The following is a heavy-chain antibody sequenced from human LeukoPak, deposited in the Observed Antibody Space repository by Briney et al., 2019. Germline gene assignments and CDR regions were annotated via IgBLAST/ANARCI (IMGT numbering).Heavy chain of an antibody. V-gene: IGHV3-23*01. J-gene: IGHJ5*02. D-gene: IGHD3-10*01. Sequence: PGGSLRLSCAASGFTFSSLALSWVRQAPGKGLEWVSTVSDTTYYADSVRGRFTISRDDSKNTLYLQMDSLRAEDTAIYFCARSRGPGSHWFDPWGQGTLVTVSS. CDR2: VSDTT. CDR3: ARSRGPGSHWFDP. CDR1: GFTFSSLA.